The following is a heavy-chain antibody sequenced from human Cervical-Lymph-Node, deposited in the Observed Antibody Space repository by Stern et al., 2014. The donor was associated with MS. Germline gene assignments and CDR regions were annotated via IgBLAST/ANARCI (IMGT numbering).Heavy chain of an antibody. Sequence: QLQLQESGPGLVKPSETLSLTCTVSCGSVSSGSYYWNWIRQPPGKGLVWIGYIYYSGSTNYNPSLKSRVTISVDTSKNQFSLKLSSVTAADTAVYYCARGGEEWKLYFDYWGQGTLVTVSS. D-gene: IGHD3-10*01. CDR2: IYYSGST. J-gene: IGHJ4*02. CDR1: CGSVSSGSYY. V-gene: IGHV4-61*01. CDR3: ARGGEEWKLYFDY.